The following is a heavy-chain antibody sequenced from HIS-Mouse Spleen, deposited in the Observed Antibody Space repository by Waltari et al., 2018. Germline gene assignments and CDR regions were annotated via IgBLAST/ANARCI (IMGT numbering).Heavy chain of an antibody. V-gene: IGHV3-23*01. CDR3: AKFLSYSSSWYDYYYYYGMDV. CDR1: GFTFSSYA. CDR2: ISGSGGST. D-gene: IGHD6-13*01. Sequence: EVQLLESGGGSVQPGGSLRLSCAASGFTFSSYAMSGVRQAPGKGLEWVSAISGSGGSTYYADSVKGRFTISRDNSKNTLYLQMNSLRAEDTAVYYCAKFLSYSSSWYDYYYYYGMDVWGQGTTVTVSS. J-gene: IGHJ6*02.